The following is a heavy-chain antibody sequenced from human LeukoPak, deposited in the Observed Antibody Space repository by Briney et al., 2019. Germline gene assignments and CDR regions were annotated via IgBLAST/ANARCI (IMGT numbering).Heavy chain of an antibody. Sequence: PSETLSLTCTVSGGSISNYYWSWIRQPPGKGLEWIGYIYYSGSTNYNPSLKSRVTISVDTSKNHFSLKLSSVTAADTAVYYCARLLRVGYCSSTSCNWFDPWGQGTLVTVSS. CDR3: ARLLRVGYCSSTSCNWFDP. D-gene: IGHD2-2*03. CDR1: GGSISNYY. CDR2: IYYSGST. J-gene: IGHJ5*02. V-gene: IGHV4-59*01.